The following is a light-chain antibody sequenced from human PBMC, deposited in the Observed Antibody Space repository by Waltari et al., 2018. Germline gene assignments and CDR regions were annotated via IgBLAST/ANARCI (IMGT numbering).Light chain of an antibody. CDR3: QVWHAAIDPGV. CDR1: NLGSYS. J-gene: IGLJ1*01. Sequence: SYVLTQPPSVSLAPGGTARITRGGDNLGSYSVHRYTQKPGQAPVLVIRYDSDRPSGIPERFSGSNSANTATLTISRVEAGDEANYYCQVWHAAIDPGVFGTGTEVTV. CDR2: YDS. V-gene: IGLV3-21*04.